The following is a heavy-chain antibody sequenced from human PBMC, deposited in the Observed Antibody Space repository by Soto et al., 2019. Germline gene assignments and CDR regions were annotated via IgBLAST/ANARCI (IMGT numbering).Heavy chain of an antibody. J-gene: IGHJ4*02. CDR3: VGGQYYFDY. D-gene: IGHD3-10*01. CDR1: GFPFTTYG. V-gene: IGHV3-30*03. Sequence: QVQLVESGGGMVQPGRSLRLSCAASGFPFTTYGMHWVREGPGKGLEWVAVISYDGSNKYYADSVKGRFTISRDNSKNTLYLLMNSLRPEDTALYYCVGGQYYFDYRGQGTLVTVSS. CDR2: ISYDGSNK.